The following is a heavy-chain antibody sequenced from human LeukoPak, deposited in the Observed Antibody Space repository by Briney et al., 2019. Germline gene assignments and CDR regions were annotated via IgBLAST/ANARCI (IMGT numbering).Heavy chain of an antibody. J-gene: IGHJ5*01. CDR2: IIPIFGTA. Sequence: SVKVSCKASGGTFSTYAINWVRQAPGQGLEWMGGIIPIFGTAIYAQKFQGRVTITADESTSTAYMELSSLRSEDTAVYYCARENRNRFDSWGQGTLVTVSS. CDR3: ARENRNRFDS. CDR1: GGTFSTYA. D-gene: IGHD1-14*01. V-gene: IGHV1-69*13.